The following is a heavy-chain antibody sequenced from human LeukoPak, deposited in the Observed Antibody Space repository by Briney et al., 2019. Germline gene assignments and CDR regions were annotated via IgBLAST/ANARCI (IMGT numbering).Heavy chain of an antibody. CDR1: GFTFSSYA. D-gene: IGHD2-21*01. CDR3: AKFHIVVVNGYFNY. CDR2: IGGSGDTT. J-gene: IGHJ4*02. V-gene: IGHV3-23*01. Sequence: GGSLRLSCAVSGFTFSSYAMSWVRQAPGKGLEWVSAIGGSGDTTYYADSVKGRFTISRDYSKSTLYLQMNSLRAEDTAVYYCAKFHIVVVNGYFNYWGQGTLVTVSS.